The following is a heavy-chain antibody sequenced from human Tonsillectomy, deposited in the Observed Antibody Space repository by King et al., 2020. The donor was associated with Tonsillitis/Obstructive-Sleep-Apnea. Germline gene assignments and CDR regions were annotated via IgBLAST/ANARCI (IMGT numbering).Heavy chain of an antibody. Sequence: VQLVESGGGLLKPGGSLRLSCAASGFSMSKSWVTWVRQTPGKGLEWVGRIKSKINGETTDYAAPVKGRFTISRDDSKDTVYLQMNSLKTEDTAVYYCTTGDYWGHGTLVTVSS. CDR1: GFSMSKSW. CDR3: TTGDY. V-gene: IGHV3-15*01. J-gene: IGHJ4*01. CDR2: IKSKINGETT.